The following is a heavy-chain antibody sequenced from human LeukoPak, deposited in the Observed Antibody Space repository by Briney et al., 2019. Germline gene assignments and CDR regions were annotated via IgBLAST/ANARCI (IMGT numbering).Heavy chain of an antibody. Sequence: GGSLRLSCAVSGFTFSNYGMHWVRQAPGKGLEWAAVISHDGTDKYYADPVKGRFTISRDNSKNMLYLQMNSLRAEDTAVYYCAKWKYSNSGIDDYWGQGTLVTVS. J-gene: IGHJ4*02. CDR1: GFTFSNYG. V-gene: IGHV3-30*18. CDR2: ISHDGTDK. D-gene: IGHD6-6*01. CDR3: AKWKYSNSGIDDY.